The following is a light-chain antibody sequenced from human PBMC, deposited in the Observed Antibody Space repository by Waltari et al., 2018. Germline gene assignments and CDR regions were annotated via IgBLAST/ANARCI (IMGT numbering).Light chain of an antibody. CDR3: AARSDSLHSYV. V-gene: IGLV1-44*01. J-gene: IGLJ1*01. CDR2: SNH. Sequence: SVVTQPPSASGTPGQRVTISCSGSSSNVGSSTVSWYQHLPSLPPKRLIFSNHQQPSRGPYRVAGSTSGISASLAISCLQCDYEGEYYFAARSDSLHSYVFGTGTKYTVL. CDR1: SSNVGSST.